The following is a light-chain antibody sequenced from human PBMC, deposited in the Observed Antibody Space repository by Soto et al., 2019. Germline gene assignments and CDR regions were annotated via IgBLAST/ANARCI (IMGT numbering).Light chain of an antibody. Sequence: EIVLTQSPATLSLSPGERATLSCRASQSFSNSLAWYQQKPGQAPRLLIYDASNRATGIPARFSGSGSGTDFPLTISSLEPEDFAVYYCQQRSTWLPLTFGGGTRLEIK. CDR2: DAS. J-gene: IGKJ4*01. V-gene: IGKV3-11*01. CDR3: QQRSTWLPLT. CDR1: QSFSNS.